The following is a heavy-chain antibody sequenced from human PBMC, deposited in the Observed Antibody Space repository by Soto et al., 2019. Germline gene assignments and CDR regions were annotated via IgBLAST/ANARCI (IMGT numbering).Heavy chain of an antibody. CDR1: GYTFTSYA. CDR2: INAGNGDT. V-gene: IGHV1-3*01. J-gene: IGHJ4*02. Sequence: EASVQVSCKASGYTFTSYAMHWVRQAPGQRLEWMGWINAGNGDTKYSQKFQGRVTITRDTSASTAHMELSSLRSEDTAVYYCASRPKYCSGGSCYGYWGQGTLVTVSS. D-gene: IGHD2-15*01. CDR3: ASRPKYCSGGSCYGY.